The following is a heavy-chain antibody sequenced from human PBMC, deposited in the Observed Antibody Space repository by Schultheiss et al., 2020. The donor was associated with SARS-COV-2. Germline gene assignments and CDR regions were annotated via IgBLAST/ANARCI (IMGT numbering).Heavy chain of an antibody. CDR3: AKDWHCSGGSCYWGVFGFDP. CDR2: ISGSGAST. J-gene: IGHJ5*02. CDR1: GFTFSSYW. V-gene: IGHV3-23*01. Sequence: GGSLRLSCAASGFTFSSYWMHWVRQAPGKGLEWVSAISGSGASTSYADSVKGRFTISRDNSKNTLYLQMNSLRAEDTAVYYCAKDWHCSGGSCYWGVFGFDPWGQGTLVTVSS. D-gene: IGHD2-15*01.